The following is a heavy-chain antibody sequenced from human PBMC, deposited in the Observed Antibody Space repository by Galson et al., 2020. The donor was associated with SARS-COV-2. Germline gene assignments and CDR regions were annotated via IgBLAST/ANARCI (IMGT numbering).Heavy chain of an antibody. J-gene: IGHJ4*02. D-gene: IGHD6-6*01. CDR1: GFTFDDYA. CDR2: ISWNSGSI. Sequence: GGSLRLSCAASGFTFDDYAMHWVRQAPGKGLEWVSGISWNSGSIGYADSVKGRFTISRDNAKNSLYLQMNSLRAEDTALYYCAKDNCGSSSYFDYWGQGTLVTVSS. CDR3: AKDNCGSSSYFDY. V-gene: IGHV3-9*01.